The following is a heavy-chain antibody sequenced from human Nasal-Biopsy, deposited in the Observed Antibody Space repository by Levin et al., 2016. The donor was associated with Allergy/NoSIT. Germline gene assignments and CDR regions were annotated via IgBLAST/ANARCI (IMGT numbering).Heavy chain of an antibody. D-gene: IGHD3-22*01. CDR2: IKSKTDGGTT. V-gene: IGHV3-15*01. Sequence: GGSLRLSCAASGFTFSNAWMTWVRQAPGKGLEWVGRIKSKTDGGTTDYAAVVKDRFTISRDDSRNTLYLHMNSLRTEDTAVYYCMTELWYYDGSGRLMFDYWGQGTLVTVSS. CDR3: MTELWYYDGSGRLMFDY. J-gene: IGHJ4*02. CDR1: GFTFSNAW.